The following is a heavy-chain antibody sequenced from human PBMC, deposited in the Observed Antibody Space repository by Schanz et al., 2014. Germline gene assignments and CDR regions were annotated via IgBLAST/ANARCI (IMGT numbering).Heavy chain of an antibody. CDR2: IYSDGRT. J-gene: IGHJ3*02. Sequence: EVQLVESGGGLIQPGGSLRLSCVASGFTVSSNYMSWVRQAPGKGLEWVSVIYSDGRTYYGDSVKGRFTISRDNSKNTVSMQMNSLRGEDTALYFCATDYSGGGCHIWGQGTMVTVSS. CDR3: ATDYSGGGCHI. V-gene: IGHV3-53*01. D-gene: IGHD6-19*01. CDR1: GFTVSSNY.